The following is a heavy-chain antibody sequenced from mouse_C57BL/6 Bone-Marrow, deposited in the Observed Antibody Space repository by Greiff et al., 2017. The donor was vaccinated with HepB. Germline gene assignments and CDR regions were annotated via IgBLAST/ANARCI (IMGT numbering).Heavy chain of an antibody. J-gene: IGHJ4*01. CDR1: GYSITSDY. Sequence: EVQLQQSGPGLAKPSQTLSLTCSVTGYSITSDYWNWIRKFPGNKLEYMGYISYSGSTYYNPSLKSRISITRDKSKNQYYLQLNSVPTEDTATYYCAKSSYYSNWDAMDYWGQGTSVTVSS. CDR3: AKSSYYSNWDAMDY. D-gene: IGHD2-5*01. V-gene: IGHV3-8*01. CDR2: ISYSGST.